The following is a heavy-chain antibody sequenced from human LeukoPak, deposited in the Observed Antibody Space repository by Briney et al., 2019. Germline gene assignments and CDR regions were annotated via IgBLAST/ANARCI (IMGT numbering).Heavy chain of an antibody. D-gene: IGHD4-17*01. V-gene: IGHV1-46*01. CDR1: GYTFTSYY. CDR2: INPSGGTT. Sequence: ASVKVSCKASGYTFTSYYMHWVRQAPGQGLEWMGIINPSGGTTTYTQKFQGRVSMTRDTSTSTVYMELSSLRSEDTAVYYCARAPYGDYYFDYWGQGTLVTLSS. J-gene: IGHJ4*02. CDR3: ARAPYGDYYFDY.